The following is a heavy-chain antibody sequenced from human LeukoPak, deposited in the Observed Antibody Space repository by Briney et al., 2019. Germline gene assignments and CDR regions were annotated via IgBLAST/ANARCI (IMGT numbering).Heavy chain of an antibody. J-gene: IGHJ6*02. CDR1: GFTFSSYG. CDR2: IRYGGSNK. Sequence: GGSLRLSCAASGFTFSSYGMHWVRQAPGKGLEWVAFIRYGGSNKYYADSVKGRFTISRDNSKNTLYLQMNSLRAEDTAVYYCAKDRPRYSSSWYYYYYGMDVWGQGTTVTVSS. V-gene: IGHV3-30*02. CDR3: AKDRPRYSSSWYYYYYGMDV. D-gene: IGHD6-13*01.